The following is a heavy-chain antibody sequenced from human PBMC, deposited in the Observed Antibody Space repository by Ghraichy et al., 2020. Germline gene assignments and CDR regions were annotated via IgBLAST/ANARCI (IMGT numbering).Heavy chain of an antibody. J-gene: IGHJ4*02. CDR2: ISSSGSTI. Sequence: GGSLRLSCAASGFTFSDYYMSWIRQAPGKGLEWVSYISSSGSTIYYADSVKGRFTISRDNAKNSLYLQMNSLRAEDTAVYYCAREFAATAAMVFDYWGQGTLVTVSS. CDR3: AREFAATAAMVFDY. V-gene: IGHV3-11*01. D-gene: IGHD2-2*01. CDR1: GFTFSDYY.